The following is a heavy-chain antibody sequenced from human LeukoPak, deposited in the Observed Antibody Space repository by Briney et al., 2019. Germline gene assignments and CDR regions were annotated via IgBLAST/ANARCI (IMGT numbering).Heavy chain of an antibody. CDR1: GYTFTSYD. Sequence: ASVKVSCKASGYTFTSYDINWVRQATGQGLEWMGWMNPNSGNTGNAQKFQGRVTITRNTSISTAYMELSSLRSEDTAVYYCARAYRSSIAARLSFGYWGQGTLVTVSS. V-gene: IGHV1-8*03. CDR2: MNPNSGNT. J-gene: IGHJ4*02. CDR3: ARAYRSSIAARLSFGY. D-gene: IGHD6-6*01.